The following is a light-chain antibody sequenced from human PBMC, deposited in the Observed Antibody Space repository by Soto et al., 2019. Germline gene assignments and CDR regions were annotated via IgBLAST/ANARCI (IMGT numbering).Light chain of an antibody. V-gene: IGKV3-20*01. CDR3: HQYGSSPPVT. J-gene: IGKJ5*01. CDR2: GAS. Sequence: EIVLTQSPGTLSLSPGERATLSCRASESVSDNYLAWYQQRSGQAPRLVIYGASSRASAVPDRFSGSGSGADFTLTISRLEPEDFAMYYCHQYGSSPPVTFGQGTRLEIK. CDR1: ESVSDNY.